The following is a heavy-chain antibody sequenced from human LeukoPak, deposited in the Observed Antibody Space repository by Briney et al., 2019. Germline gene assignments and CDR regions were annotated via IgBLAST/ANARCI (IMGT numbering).Heavy chain of an antibody. J-gene: IGHJ4*02. Sequence: GGSLRLFCAASGFTFSSYEMNWVRQAPGKGLEWVSYISSSGSTIYYADSVKGRFTISRDNAKNSLYLQMNSLRAEDTAVYYCARQNWGFDYWGQGTLVTVSS. D-gene: IGHD7-27*01. CDR3: ARQNWGFDY. CDR2: ISSSGSTI. CDR1: GFTFSSYE. V-gene: IGHV3-48*03.